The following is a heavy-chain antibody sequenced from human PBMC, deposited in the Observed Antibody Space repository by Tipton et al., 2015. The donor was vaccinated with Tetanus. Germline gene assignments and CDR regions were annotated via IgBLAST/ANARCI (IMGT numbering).Heavy chain of an antibody. Sequence: TLSLTCSVSGGSLFSGSFYWAWIRQPPGKGLEWIGNIYYNGNTYYLSSLESRVTISATTSKNQFSLILRSVTAADTAVYYCARQADNWFDPWGQGTLVTVSS. V-gene: IGHV4-39*01. CDR2: IYYNGNT. CDR1: GGSLFSGSFY. CDR3: ARQADNWFDP. D-gene: IGHD6-25*01. J-gene: IGHJ5*02.